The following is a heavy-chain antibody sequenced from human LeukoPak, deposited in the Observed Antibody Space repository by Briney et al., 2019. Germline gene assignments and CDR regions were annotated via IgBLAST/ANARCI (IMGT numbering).Heavy chain of an antibody. D-gene: IGHD6-13*01. J-gene: IGHJ4*02. CDR2: ISSSSSYI. Sequence: PGGSLRLSCAASGFTFSSYSMNWVRQAPGKGLEWVSSISSSSSYIYYADSVKGRFTISRGNAKNSLYLQMNSLRAEDTAVYYCAGELAAAGTSDYWGQGTLVTVSS. V-gene: IGHV3-21*01. CDR1: GFTFSSYS. CDR3: AGELAAAGTSDY.